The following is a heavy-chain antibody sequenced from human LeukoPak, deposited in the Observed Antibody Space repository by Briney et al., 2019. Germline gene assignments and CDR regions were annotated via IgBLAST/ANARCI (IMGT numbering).Heavy chain of an antibody. Sequence: SETLSLTCTVSGGSISSFYWSWIRHPPGKGLEWIGCVSYSGTTNYNPSLRSRVTLSVDTSKSHFSLKLSSVTAADTAVYYCARHRDSSALEAFDIWGQGTSVTVSS. CDR2: VSYSGTT. CDR1: GGSISSFY. J-gene: IGHJ3*02. V-gene: IGHV4-59*08. CDR3: ARHRDSSALEAFDI. D-gene: IGHD3-22*01.